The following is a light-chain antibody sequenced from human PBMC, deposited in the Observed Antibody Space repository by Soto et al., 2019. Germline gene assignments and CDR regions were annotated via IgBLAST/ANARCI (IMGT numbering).Light chain of an antibody. CDR2: VNSDGSQ. V-gene: IGLV4-69*01. J-gene: IGLJ2*01. Sequence: QSVLTQSPSASASLGASVKLTCTLSSGYNNYAIAWHQQQPERGPRYLMKVNSDGSQTKGDGVPARFTGSTSGTEHYLTISSLQSEDEADYYCQTWGTGNHVVFGGGTKLTVL. CDR1: SGYNNYA. CDR3: QTWGTGNHVV.